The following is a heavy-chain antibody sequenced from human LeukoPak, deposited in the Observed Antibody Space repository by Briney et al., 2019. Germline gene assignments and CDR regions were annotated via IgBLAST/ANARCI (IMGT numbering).Heavy chain of an antibody. CDR3: AGGGYDSSGYYFDY. CDR2: TIPIFGTA. J-gene: IGHJ4*02. V-gene: IGHV1-69*05. Sequence: SVKVSCKASGGTFSSYAISWVRQAPGQGLEWMGGTIPIFGTANYAQKFQGRVTITTDESTSTAYMELSSLRSEDTAVYYCAGGGYDSSGYYFDYWGQGTLVTVSS. CDR1: GGTFSSYA. D-gene: IGHD3-22*01.